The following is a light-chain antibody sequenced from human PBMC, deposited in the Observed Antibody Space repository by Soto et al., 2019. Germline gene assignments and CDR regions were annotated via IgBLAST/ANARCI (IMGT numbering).Light chain of an antibody. J-gene: IGKJ3*01. CDR2: DAS. V-gene: IGKV1-5*01. CDR3: QQYNTYLFS. Sequence: DIQMTQSPSTLSASVGDRVTITCRASQSISWWLAWYQQKPGKAPELLIYDASTLQSGVPSRFCGSGSRTEFTLTIISLQPDDFATYYCQQYNTYLFSFGPGTKVDIK. CDR1: QSISWW.